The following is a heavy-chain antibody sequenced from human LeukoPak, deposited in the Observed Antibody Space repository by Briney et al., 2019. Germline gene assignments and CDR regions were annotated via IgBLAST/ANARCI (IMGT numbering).Heavy chain of an antibody. CDR1: GGTFSSHA. J-gene: IGHJ3*02. Sequence: GASVKVSCKASGGTFSSHAISWVRQAPGQGLEWMGRIIPIFGIANYAQKFQGRVTITADKSTSTAYMELSSLRSEDTAVYYCARGTYYYDSSGYYWTLGAFDIWGQGTMVTVSS. CDR2: IIPIFGIA. CDR3: ARGTYYYDSSGYYWTLGAFDI. V-gene: IGHV1-69*04. D-gene: IGHD3-22*01.